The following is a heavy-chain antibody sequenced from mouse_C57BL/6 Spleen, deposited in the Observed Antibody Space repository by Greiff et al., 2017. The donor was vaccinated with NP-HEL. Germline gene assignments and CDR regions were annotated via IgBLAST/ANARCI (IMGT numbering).Heavy chain of an antibody. Sequence: QVQLQQPGAELVKPGASVKVSCKASGYTFTSYWMHWVKQRPGQGLEWIGRLHPSDSDTNYNQKFKGKATLTVDKSSSTAYMQLSSLTSEDSAVYYCAIEGDYYAMDYWGQGTSVTVSS. CDR3: AIEGDYYAMDY. CDR1: GYTFTSYW. CDR2: LHPSDSDT. V-gene: IGHV1-74*01. J-gene: IGHJ4*01.